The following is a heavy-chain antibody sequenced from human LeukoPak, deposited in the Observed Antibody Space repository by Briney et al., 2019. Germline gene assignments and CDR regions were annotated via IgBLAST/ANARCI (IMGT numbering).Heavy chain of an antibody. CDR2: IYYSGST. J-gene: IGHJ4*02. D-gene: IGHD3-22*01. Sequence: SETLSLTCTVSGGSISSYYWSWIRQPPGKGLEWIGYIYYSGSTNYNPSLKSRVTISVDTSKNQFSLKLSSVTAADTAVYYCARAEGPYESFTFDYWGQGTLVTVSS. V-gene: IGHV4-59*08. CDR1: GGSISSYY. CDR3: ARAEGPYESFTFDY.